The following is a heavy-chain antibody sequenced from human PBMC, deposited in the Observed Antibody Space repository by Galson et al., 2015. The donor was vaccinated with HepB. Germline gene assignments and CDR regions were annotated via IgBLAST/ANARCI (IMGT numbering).Heavy chain of an antibody. J-gene: IGHJ4*02. CDR1: GYSFTSYW. CDR2: IDPSDSYT. CDR3: ARPAGYGGNSGEFDY. D-gene: IGHD4-23*01. V-gene: IGHV5-10-1*01. Sequence: QSGAEVKKPGESLRISCTGSGYSFTSYWISWVRQMPGKGLEWMGRIDPSDSYTNSSPSFQGHVTISADKSISTAYLQWSSLKASDTAMYYCARPAGYGGNSGEFDYWGQGTLVTVSS.